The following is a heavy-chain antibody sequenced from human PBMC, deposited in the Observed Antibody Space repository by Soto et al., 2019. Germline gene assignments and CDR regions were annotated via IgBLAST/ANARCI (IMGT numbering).Heavy chain of an antibody. Sequence: ASVKVSCKASGYTFTNYGISWVRQAPGQGLEWMGWISTYNDKTDYAQNVQGRVTMTTDTSTSTAYLELRSLRSDDTAVYYCAGSGYSSGWDLDYWGQGTLVTVSS. CDR1: GYTFTNYG. V-gene: IGHV1-18*01. CDR2: ISTYNDKT. CDR3: AGSGYSSGWDLDY. D-gene: IGHD6-19*01. J-gene: IGHJ4*02.